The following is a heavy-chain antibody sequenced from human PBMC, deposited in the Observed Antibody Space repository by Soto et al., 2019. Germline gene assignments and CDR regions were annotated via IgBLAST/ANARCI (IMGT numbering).Heavy chain of an antibody. CDR2: ISAHNGNT. Sequence: ASVKVSCKASGYTFTSYGISWVRQAPGQGLEWMGWISAHNGNTKYAQKLQGRVTMTTDTSTSTAYMEVRSLRSDDTAVYYCARDTAMALPGAWGQGTLVTVSS. CDR1: GYTFTSYG. J-gene: IGHJ4*02. CDR3: ARDTAMALPGA. V-gene: IGHV1-18*01. D-gene: IGHD5-18*01.